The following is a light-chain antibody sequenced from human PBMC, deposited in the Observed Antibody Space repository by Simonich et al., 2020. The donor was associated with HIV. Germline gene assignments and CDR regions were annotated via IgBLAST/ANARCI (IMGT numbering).Light chain of an antibody. CDR2: EDS. J-gene: IGLJ1*01. Sequence: SYELTQPPSVSVSPGQTARITCSGDAWPKEHAYWYQQKSGQAPVLVIYEDSERPSGIPERFSGSSSGTMATLTISGAQVEDEADYYCYSTDSSGNHYVFGTGTKVTVL. V-gene: IGLV3-10*01. CDR3: YSTDSSGNHYV. CDR1: AWPKEH.